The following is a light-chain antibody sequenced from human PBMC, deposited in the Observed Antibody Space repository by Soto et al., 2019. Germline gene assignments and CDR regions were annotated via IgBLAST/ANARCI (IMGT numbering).Light chain of an antibody. CDR3: SSYSSSITHVV. V-gene: IGLV2-14*03. Sequence: QSVLTQPASVSGSPGRSVTISCTGSSSDVGDFNYVSWYQHLPGRAPKLIIYDVTNWPSGISYRFSASKSGRTASLTISGLQAEDEADYYCSSYSSSITHVVFGGGTQLTVL. CDR1: SSDVGDFNY. J-gene: IGLJ2*01. CDR2: DVT.